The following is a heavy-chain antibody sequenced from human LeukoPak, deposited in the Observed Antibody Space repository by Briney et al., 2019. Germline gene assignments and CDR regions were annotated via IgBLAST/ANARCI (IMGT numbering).Heavy chain of an antibody. CDR1: GFTFSSYW. CDR2: IRSKAYGGTT. CDR3: TRDQGLGYYGSGMDV. V-gene: IGHV3-49*04. J-gene: IGHJ6*04. Sequence: PPGGSLRLSCVASGFTFSSYWMSWARQAPGKGLEWVGFIRSKAYGGTTEYAASVKCRFTISRDDSKSIAYLQMNSLKTEDTAVYYCTRDQGLGYYGSGMDVWGKGTTVTISS. D-gene: IGHD3-10*01.